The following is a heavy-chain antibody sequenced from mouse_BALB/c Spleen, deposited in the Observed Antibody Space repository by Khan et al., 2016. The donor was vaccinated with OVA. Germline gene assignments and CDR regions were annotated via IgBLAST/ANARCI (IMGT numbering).Heavy chain of an antibody. J-gene: IGHJ3*01. CDR3: ANHGSSSAWFTD. CDR1: GYTFTSYW. Sequence: QVQLQQSGAELAKPGASVKMSCKASGYTFTSYWMHWVKQRPGQGLEWIGYIHPSTGYTEYNQKFKDKATLTADKSSSTAYMQLSSLTSEDSAVYYCANHGSSSAWFTDWGQGTLVTVSA. V-gene: IGHV1-7*01. CDR2: IHPSTGYT. D-gene: IGHD1-1*01.